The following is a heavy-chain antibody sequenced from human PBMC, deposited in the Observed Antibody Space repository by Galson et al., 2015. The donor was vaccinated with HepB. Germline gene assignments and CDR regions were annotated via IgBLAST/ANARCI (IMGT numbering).Heavy chain of an antibody. J-gene: IGHJ4*02. D-gene: IGHD5-18*01. CDR2: INPNSGGT. CDR1: GYTFTGYY. CDR3: AREGDGGYSYGSFDY. Sequence: SGYTFTGYYMHWVRQAPGQGLEWMGWINPNSGGTNYAQKFQGWVTMTRDTSISTAYMELSRLRSDDTAVYYCAREGDGGYSYGSFDYRGQGTLVTVSS. V-gene: IGHV1-2*04.